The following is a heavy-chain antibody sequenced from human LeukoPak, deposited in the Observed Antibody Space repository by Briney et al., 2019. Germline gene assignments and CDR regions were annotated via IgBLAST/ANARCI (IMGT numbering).Heavy chain of an antibody. CDR3: ARRGVWSGYYEQYYFYYGMDV. D-gene: IGHD3-3*01. CDR2: IYPGDSDT. V-gene: IGHV5-51*01. J-gene: IGHJ6*02. Sequence: GESLKISCKGSGYSFTSYWIGWVRQMPGKGLERMGTIYPGDSDTKYSPSFQGQVTISVDKSISTAYLQWSSLKASDTAMYYCARRGVWSGYYEQYYFYYGMDVWGQGTTVTVSS. CDR1: GYSFTSYW.